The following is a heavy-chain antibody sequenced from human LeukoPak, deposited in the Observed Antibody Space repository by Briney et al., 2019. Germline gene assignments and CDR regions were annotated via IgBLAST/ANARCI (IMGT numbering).Heavy chain of an antibody. CDR1: GGSISSGSYY. CDR2: IYTSGST. CDR3: ARETVADSYDSSGYYPS. D-gene: IGHD3-22*01. J-gene: IGHJ5*02. Sequence: PSETLSLTCTVSGGSISSGSYYWSWIRQPAGKGLEWIGRIYTSGSTNYNPSLKSRVTISVDTSKNQFSLKLSSVTAADTAVYYCARETVADSYDSSGYYPSLGQGTLVTVSS. V-gene: IGHV4-61*02.